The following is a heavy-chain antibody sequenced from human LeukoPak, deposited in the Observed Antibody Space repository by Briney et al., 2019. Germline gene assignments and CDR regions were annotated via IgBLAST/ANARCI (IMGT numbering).Heavy chain of an antibody. D-gene: IGHD2-15*01. CDR2: TGGSGVTS. Sequence: GGSLRLSCVGSGFTFRSYVMTLVRQAPGEGLEWVSLTGGSGVTSYYADSVKGRFTISRDNSKNTLYLQMNSLRAEDTAVYYCARGYCSGGSCYPFDYWGQGTLVTVSS. V-gene: IGHV3-23*01. CDR1: GFTFRSYV. J-gene: IGHJ4*02. CDR3: ARGYCSGGSCYPFDY.